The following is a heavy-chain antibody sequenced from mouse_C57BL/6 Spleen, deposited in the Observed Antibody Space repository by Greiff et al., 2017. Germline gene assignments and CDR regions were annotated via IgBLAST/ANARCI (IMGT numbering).Heavy chain of an antibody. D-gene: IGHD1-1*01. V-gene: IGHV1-64*01. Sequence: VQLQQPGAELVKPGASVKLSCKASGYTFTSYWMHWVKQRPGQGLEWIGMIHPNSGSTNYNEKFKSKATLTVDKSSSTAYMQLSSLTSEDSAVYYCASYGSSLYAMDYWGKGTSVTVSS. CDR2: IHPNSGST. J-gene: IGHJ4*01. CDR1: GYTFTSYW. CDR3: ASYGSSLYAMDY.